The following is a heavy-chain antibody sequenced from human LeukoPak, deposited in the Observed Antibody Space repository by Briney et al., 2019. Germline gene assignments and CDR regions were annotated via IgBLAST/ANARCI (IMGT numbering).Heavy chain of an antibody. Sequence: PGASVKVSCKPFGGTFSSYTISWVRQAPGQGLEYMGGIIPIFGTASYAQKFQGRVTITADESTSTAYMELSSLKSEDTAVYYCARVWCSGGSCYSSRGAFDIWGQGTMVTVSS. CDR2: IIPIFGTA. CDR1: GGTFSSYT. D-gene: IGHD2-15*01. V-gene: IGHV1-69*13. CDR3: ARVWCSGGSCYSSRGAFDI. J-gene: IGHJ3*02.